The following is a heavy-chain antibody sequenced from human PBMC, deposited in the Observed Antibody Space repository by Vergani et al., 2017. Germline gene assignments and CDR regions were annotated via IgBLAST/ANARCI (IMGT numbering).Heavy chain of an antibody. CDR3: AKVCGSTSCPYGVGAFDV. Sequence: QLLESGGGLIKPGGSLRLSCAASGFTFNSYALTWVRPAPGKGLERVSGINNNGGSTYYADSVKGRFTLSRDNSKNTLYLQMPDLSAEDTATYYCAKVCGSTSCPYGVGAFDVWGHGTMVTVSS. J-gene: IGHJ3*01. CDR2: INNNGGST. D-gene: IGHD2-2*01. V-gene: IGHV3-23*01. CDR1: GFTFNSYA.